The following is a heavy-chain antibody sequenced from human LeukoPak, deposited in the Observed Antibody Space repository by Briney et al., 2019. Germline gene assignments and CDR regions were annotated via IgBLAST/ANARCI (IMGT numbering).Heavy chain of an antibody. Sequence: GGSLRLSCAASGSTFSSYAMSWVRQAPGKGLEWVSAISGSGANTYYADSVKGRFTISRDNSKSTLYLQMKSLRAEDTAEYYCAKDCKSYYYYYHGMDVWGQGTTVTVSS. CDR3: AKDCKSYYYYYHGMDV. V-gene: IGHV3-23*01. CDR1: GSTFSSYA. D-gene: IGHD2/OR15-2a*01. CDR2: ISGSGANT. J-gene: IGHJ6*02.